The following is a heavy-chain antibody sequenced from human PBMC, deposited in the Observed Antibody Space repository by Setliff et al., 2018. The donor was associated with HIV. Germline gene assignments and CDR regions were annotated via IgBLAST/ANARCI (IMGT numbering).Heavy chain of an antibody. D-gene: IGHD2-2*01. CDR1: GGSFSGYS. CDR3: ARLGPSTDPRWLQYFDY. V-gene: IGHV4-34*01. Sequence: PSETLSLTCAVYGGSFSGYSWSWIRQPPGKGLEWIGEITDSGSTNYTPSLKSRVTISVDKSKNQFSLNLSSVTAADTAVYYCARLGPSTDPRWLQYFDYWGQGTLVTVSS. CDR2: ITDSGST. J-gene: IGHJ4*02.